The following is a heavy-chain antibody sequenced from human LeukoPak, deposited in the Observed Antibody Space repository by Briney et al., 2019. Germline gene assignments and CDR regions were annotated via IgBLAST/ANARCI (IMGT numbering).Heavy chain of an antibody. CDR2: INPNSGGT. CDR1: GYTLTGYY. Sequence: ASVKVSCKASGYTLTGYYMHWVRQAPGQGLEWMGWINPNSGGTNYAQKFQGWVTMTRDTSISTAYMELSRLRSDDTAVYYCARAKTSSGYTYGYWGQGTLVTVSS. J-gene: IGHJ4*02. CDR3: ARAKTSSGYTYGY. D-gene: IGHD6-19*01. V-gene: IGHV1-2*04.